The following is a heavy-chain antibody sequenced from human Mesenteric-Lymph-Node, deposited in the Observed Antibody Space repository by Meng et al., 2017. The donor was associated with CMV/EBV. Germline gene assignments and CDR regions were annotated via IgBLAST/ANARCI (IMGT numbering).Heavy chain of an antibody. J-gene: IGHJ4*02. CDR2: IWYDGSNK. CDR3: ARELGYSFGQAVDY. V-gene: IGHV3-33*01. D-gene: IGHD5-18*01. CDR1: GFTFSSYG. Sequence: GESLKISCAASGFTFSSYGMHWVRQAPGKGLEWVAVIWYDGSNKYYADSVKGRFTVSRDNSKNTLYLQMNSLRAEDTAVYYCARELGYSFGQAVDYWGQGTLVTVSS.